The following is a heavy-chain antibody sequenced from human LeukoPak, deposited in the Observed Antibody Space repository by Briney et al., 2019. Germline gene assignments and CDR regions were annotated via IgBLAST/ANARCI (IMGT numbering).Heavy chain of an antibody. V-gene: IGHV3-21*01. D-gene: IGHD6-19*01. Sequence: SGGSLRLSCAASGFTFTTYSMNWVRQAPGKGLEWVSSISSGSTYIYYADSVRSRVTISRDNAKNSLSLQMNGLRADDTAVYYCARGSGSGWSWGTNYFDYWGQGTLVTVSS. CDR1: GFTFTTYS. J-gene: IGHJ4*02. CDR2: ISSGSTYI. CDR3: ARGSGSGWSWGTNYFDY.